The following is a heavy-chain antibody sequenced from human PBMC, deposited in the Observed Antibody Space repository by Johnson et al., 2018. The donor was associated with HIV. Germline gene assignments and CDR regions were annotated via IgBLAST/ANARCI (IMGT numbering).Heavy chain of an antibody. J-gene: IGHJ3*02. D-gene: IGHD5-18*01. CDR3: AKEVPVYSYGYYDAFDI. Sequence: QVQLVESGGGLVKPGGSLRLSCAASGFTFSDYYMSWIRQTPGKGLEWVSYISSSGTTVYSADSVKGRFTISRDNSKNTLDLQMNSLRAEDTAVYYCAKEVPVYSYGYYDAFDIWGQG. CDR2: ISSSGTTV. CDR1: GFTFSDYY. V-gene: IGHV3-11*04.